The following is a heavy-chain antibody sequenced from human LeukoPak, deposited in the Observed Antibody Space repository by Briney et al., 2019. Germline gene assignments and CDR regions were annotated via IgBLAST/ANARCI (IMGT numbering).Heavy chain of an antibody. CDR2: ISSSSSYI. J-gene: IGHJ4*02. D-gene: IGHD1-26*01. CDR3: ARSSGSYLDY. Sequence: GKVQRWVSSISSSSSYIYYADSVKGRFTISRDNAKNSLYLQMNSLRAEDTAVYYCARSSGSYLDYWGRGTLVTVSS. V-gene: IGHV3-21*01.